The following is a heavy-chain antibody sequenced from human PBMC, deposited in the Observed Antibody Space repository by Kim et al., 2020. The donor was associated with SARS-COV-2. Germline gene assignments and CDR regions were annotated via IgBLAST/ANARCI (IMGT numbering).Heavy chain of an antibody. CDR3: ARLAQAGYCSSTSCYGDFDF. Sequence: SETLSLTCTVSGCSISSSSYYWGWIRQSPGKGLEWIGSIYYSGSTYYNPSLKSRVTISVDTSKNQFSLKLSSVTAADTAVYYCARLAQAGYCSSTSCYGDFDFWGQGTLVTVSS. V-gene: IGHV4-39*01. J-gene: IGHJ4*02. CDR1: GCSISSSSYY. CDR2: IYYSGST. D-gene: IGHD2-2*01.